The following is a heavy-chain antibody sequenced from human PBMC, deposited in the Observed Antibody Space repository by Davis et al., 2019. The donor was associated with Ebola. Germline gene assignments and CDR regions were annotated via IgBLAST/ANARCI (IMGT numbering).Heavy chain of an antibody. CDR1: GFTVSSNY. D-gene: IGHD3-16*01. Sequence: PGGSLRLSCAASGFTVSSNYMSWVRQAPGKGLEWVAVIYSSGRTFYADSMKGRFTISRDNSNNTLYLQMDTLRSEDTAVYHCARGISGGTVTLGDWGQGTLVTVSS. V-gene: IGHV3-66*02. CDR3: ARGISGGTVTLGD. J-gene: IGHJ1*01. CDR2: IYSSGRT.